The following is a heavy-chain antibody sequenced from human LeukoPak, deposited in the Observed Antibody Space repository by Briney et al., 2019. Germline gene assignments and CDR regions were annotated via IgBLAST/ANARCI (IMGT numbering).Heavy chain of an antibody. Sequence: SETLSLTCTVSGGSISSYYWSWIRQPPGKGLEWIGYIYYSGSTNYNPSLKSRVTISVDTSKNQFSLKLSSVTAADTAVYYCARHKTYYYDSSGPNFDYWGQGTLVTVSS. CDR1: GGSISSYY. CDR2: IYYSGST. J-gene: IGHJ4*02. D-gene: IGHD3-22*01. V-gene: IGHV4-59*08. CDR3: ARHKTYYYDSSGPNFDY.